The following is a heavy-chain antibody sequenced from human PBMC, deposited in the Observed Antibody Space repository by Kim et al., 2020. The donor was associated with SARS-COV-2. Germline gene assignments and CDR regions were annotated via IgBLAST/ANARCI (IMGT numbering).Heavy chain of an antibody. D-gene: IGHD6-13*01. CDR2: ISYDGNNK. CDR1: GFTFSSYP. J-gene: IGHJ6*02. Sequence: GGSLRLSCAASGFTFSSYPMHWVRQAPGKGLEWVAVISYDGNNKYYADSVKGRFTISRDNSKNTLYLQMNSLRAEDTAVYYCARDHSSSWYDYHYYGMDVWGQGTTVTVSS. CDR3: ARDHSSSWYDYHYYGMDV. V-gene: IGHV3-30*04.